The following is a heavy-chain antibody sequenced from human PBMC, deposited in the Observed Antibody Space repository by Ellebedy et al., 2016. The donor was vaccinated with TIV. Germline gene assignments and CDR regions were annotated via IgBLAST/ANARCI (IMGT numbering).Heavy chain of an antibody. V-gene: IGHV1-3*01. CDR1: GYTFIRYA. D-gene: IGHD2-2*02. CDR3: ARKNHYNYGMDI. J-gene: IGHJ6*02. Sequence: ASVKVSCKASGYTFIRYAIHWVRQAPGQRLGWMGWINAGNGNTKYSQKFQDRVIITRDTSASTAYMELSSLRFEDRAVYYCARKNHYNYGMDIWGQGTTVTVSS. CDR2: INAGNGNT.